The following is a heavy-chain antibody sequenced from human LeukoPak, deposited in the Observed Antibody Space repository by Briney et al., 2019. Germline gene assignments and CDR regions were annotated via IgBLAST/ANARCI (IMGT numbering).Heavy chain of an antibody. D-gene: IGHD3-22*01. V-gene: IGHV4-59*01. Sequence: SETLSLTCTVSGGSISGSYWSWIRQPPGKRLEWIGYIYYSGSTNYNPSLKIRVTISIDTSKNQFSLKLTSVTAADTAVYYCARDRSPPLYDTTGYFAKWFDPWGQGTLVTVSS. CDR3: ARDRSPPLYDTTGYFAKWFDP. CDR1: GGSISGSY. J-gene: IGHJ5*02. CDR2: IYYSGST.